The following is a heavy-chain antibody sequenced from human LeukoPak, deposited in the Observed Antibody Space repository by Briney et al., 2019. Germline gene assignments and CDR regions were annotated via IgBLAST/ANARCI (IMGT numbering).Heavy chain of an antibody. D-gene: IGHD5-12*01. CDR1: GYTFTSYG. CDR3: ARVRGLLWWLRDFDY. CDR2: ISAYNGNT. V-gene: IGHV1-18*01. J-gene: IGHJ4*02. Sequence: ASVKVSCKASGYTFTSYGISWVRQARGQGLEWMGSISAYNGNTNYAQKLQGRVTMTTDTSTSTAYMELRSLRSDDTAVYYCARVRGLLWWLRDFDYWGQGTLVTVSS.